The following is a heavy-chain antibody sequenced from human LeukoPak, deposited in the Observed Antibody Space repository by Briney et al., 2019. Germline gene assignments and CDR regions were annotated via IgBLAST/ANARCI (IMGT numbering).Heavy chain of an antibody. D-gene: IGHD4-11*01. CDR1: GFTFSSYS. CDR2: ISSSSSYI. V-gene: IGHV3-21*04. Sequence: GGSLRLSCAASGFTFSSYSMNWVRQAPGKGLEWVSSISSSSSYIYYADSVKGRFTISRDNAKNSLYLQMNSLRAEDTALYYCAKDIATVKLYYFDYWGQGTLVTVSS. CDR3: AKDIATVKLYYFDY. J-gene: IGHJ4*02.